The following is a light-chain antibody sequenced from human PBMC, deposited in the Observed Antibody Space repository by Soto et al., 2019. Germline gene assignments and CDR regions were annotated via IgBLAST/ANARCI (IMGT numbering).Light chain of an antibody. Sequence: DIQLTHSPSFLSASVSYIVTITFQASQSISSYLNWYQPKPGKAPKLLIYKASTLKSGVTSRFSGSGSGREFTLTITGLQHDDFANYYCKQYNTYWKFGQGTKVDIK. CDR2: KAS. CDR1: QSISSY. V-gene: IGKV1-5*03. CDR3: KQYNTYWK. J-gene: IGKJ1*01.